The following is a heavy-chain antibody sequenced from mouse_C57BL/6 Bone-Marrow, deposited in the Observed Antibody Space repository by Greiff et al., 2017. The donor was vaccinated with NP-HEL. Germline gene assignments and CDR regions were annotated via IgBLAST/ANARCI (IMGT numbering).Heavy chain of an antibody. CDR1: GFTFSSYG. D-gene: IGHD2-10*01. Sequence: EVKLVESGGDLVKPGGSLKLSCAASGFTFSSYGMSWVRQTPDKRLEWVATISSGGSYTYYPDSVKGRFTIYRDNAKNTLYLQMSSLKSEDTAMYYCARPLLDYWGQGTSVTVSS. CDR2: ISSGGSYT. V-gene: IGHV5-6*01. CDR3: ARPLLDY. J-gene: IGHJ4*01.